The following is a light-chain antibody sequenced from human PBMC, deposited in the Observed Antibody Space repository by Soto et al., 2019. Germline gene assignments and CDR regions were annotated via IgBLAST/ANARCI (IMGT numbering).Light chain of an antibody. CDR2: GAS. CDR3: QQYPGYT. CDR1: QSVSSSY. J-gene: IGKJ2*01. V-gene: IGKV3-20*01. Sequence: EIVLTQSPGTLSLSPGERATLSCRASQSVSSSYLAWYQQKPGQAPRLLIYGASSRATGIPDRFSGSGSGTDFTLTISRLEPEEFAVYYCQQYPGYTFGQGTKLEIK.